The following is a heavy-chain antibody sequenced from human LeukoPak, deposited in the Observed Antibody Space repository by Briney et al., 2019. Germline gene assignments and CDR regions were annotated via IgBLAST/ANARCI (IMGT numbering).Heavy chain of an antibody. D-gene: IGHD3-10*01. CDR2: IHPNSGGT. CDR3: ASDYYGSGTYYKDY. V-gene: IGHV1-2*02. Sequence: VASVKVSCKASGYTFTAYYLHWVRQAPGQGLEWMGWIHPNSGGTNYAQNFQGRVSMTTDTSISTVYMELSRLRSDDTAVYYCASDYYGSGTYYKDYWGQGTLVTVSS. CDR1: GYTFTAYY. J-gene: IGHJ4*02.